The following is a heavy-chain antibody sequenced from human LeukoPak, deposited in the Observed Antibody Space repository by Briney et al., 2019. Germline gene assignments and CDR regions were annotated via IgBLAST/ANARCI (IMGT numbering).Heavy chain of an antibody. CDR1: GYSFTSHW. Sequence: GESLKISCKGSGYSFTSHWIGWVRQMPGKGLEWMGIIYPGDSDTRYSPSFQGQVTISADKSISTAYLQWSSLKASDTAMYYCARHGGNYYDSSGYYYGYWGQGTLVTVSS. V-gene: IGHV5-51*01. CDR3: ARHGGNYYDSSGYYYGY. CDR2: IYPGDSDT. D-gene: IGHD3-22*01. J-gene: IGHJ4*02.